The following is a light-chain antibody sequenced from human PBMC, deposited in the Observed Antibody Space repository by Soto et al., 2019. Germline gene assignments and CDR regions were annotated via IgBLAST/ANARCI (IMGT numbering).Light chain of an antibody. CDR3: YSYAGVTIGFG. J-gene: IGLJ1*01. CDR1: CSDVGAYKD. CDR2: EVS. V-gene: IGLV2-14*01. Sequence: QTALTQPASVTWSPGQSVTISYAASCSDVGAYKDVSWYQQLPGKAPNLMIYEVSNRPSGVSNRFSGSKSGNTASLSISGLQAYDEADYYCYSYAGVTIGFGVGTGTTVTV.